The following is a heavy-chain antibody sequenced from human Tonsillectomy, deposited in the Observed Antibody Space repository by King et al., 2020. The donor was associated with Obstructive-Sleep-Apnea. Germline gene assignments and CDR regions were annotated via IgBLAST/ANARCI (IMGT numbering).Heavy chain of an antibody. CDR2: IYTSGST. Sequence: QLQESGPGLVKPSETLSLTCTVSGGSISTYYWSWIWQPAGKGLEWIWRIYTSGSTNYNPPLKSRVNLSVDTSKNQFSLKLSSVTAADTAVYYCARERLSLPYPYYFDYWGQGTLVTVSS. D-gene: IGHD2/OR15-2a*01. CDR1: GGSISTYY. V-gene: IGHV4-4*07. CDR3: ARERLSLPYPYYFDY. J-gene: IGHJ4*02.